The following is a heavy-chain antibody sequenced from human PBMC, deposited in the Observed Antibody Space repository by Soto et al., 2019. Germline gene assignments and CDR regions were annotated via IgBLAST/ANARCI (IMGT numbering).Heavy chain of an antibody. D-gene: IGHD6-13*01. CDR3: ARQRAADIDAFDT. Sequence: EVQLVDSGVGLVHAGGSLRLSCAASGFTFSSYRMNWVLHAPGKGLEWVASISSSSSYIYYADSGKGRCTISRDNAKNSLYRKMNRLRSEDTAGYYCARQRAADIDAFDTWGQGTMVTVSS. CDR2: ISSSSSYI. V-gene: IGHV3-21*01. CDR1: GFTFSSYR. J-gene: IGHJ3*02.